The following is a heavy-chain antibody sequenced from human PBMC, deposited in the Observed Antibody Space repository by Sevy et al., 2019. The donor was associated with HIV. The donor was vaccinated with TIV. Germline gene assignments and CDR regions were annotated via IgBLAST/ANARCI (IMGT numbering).Heavy chain of an antibody. V-gene: IGHV1-2*06. D-gene: IGHD6-19*01. Sequence: ASVKVSCKASGYTFTGYYMHWVRQAPGQGLEWMGRINPNSGGTNYAQKFQGRVTMTRDTSFSTAYMELSRLRSDDTAVYYCARDSIAVAGTRGRARFDPWGQGTLVTVSS. CDR1: GYTFTGYY. CDR3: ARDSIAVAGTRGRARFDP. J-gene: IGHJ5*02. CDR2: INPNSGGT.